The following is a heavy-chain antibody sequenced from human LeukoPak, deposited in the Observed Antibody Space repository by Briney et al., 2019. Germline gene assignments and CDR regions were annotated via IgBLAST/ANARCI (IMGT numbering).Heavy chain of an antibody. D-gene: IGHD2-2*01. V-gene: IGHV3-23*01. CDR3: AKGRGKVPAGTHLDY. CDR2: ISGSGGST. Sequence: HPGGSLRLSCAASGFTFSSYAMSWVRQAPGKGLEWVPAISGSGGSTYYADSVKGRFTISRDNSKNTLYLQMNSLRAEDTAVYYCAKGRGKVPAGTHLDYWGQGTLVTVSS. J-gene: IGHJ4*02. CDR1: GFTFSSYA.